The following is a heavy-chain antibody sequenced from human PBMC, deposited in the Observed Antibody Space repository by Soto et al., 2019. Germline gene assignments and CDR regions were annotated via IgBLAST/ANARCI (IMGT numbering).Heavy chain of an antibody. CDR2: INPNSGGT. Sequence: ASVKVSCKASGYTFTGYYMHWVRQAPGQGLEWMGWINPNSGGTNYAQKFQGRVTMTRDTSISTTYMELSRLRSDDTAVYYCARDYDFWSGYSFFNNWFDPWGQGTLVTVSS. CDR3: ARDYDFWSGYSFFNNWFDP. D-gene: IGHD3-3*01. V-gene: IGHV1-2*02. CDR1: GYTFTGYY. J-gene: IGHJ5*02.